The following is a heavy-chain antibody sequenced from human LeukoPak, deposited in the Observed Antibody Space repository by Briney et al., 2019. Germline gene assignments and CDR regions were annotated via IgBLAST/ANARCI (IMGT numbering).Heavy chain of an antibody. CDR3: ARSLSRERVDY. CDR1: GGSISSSSYY. J-gene: IGHJ4*02. D-gene: IGHD6-13*01. CDR2: IYYSGYT. Sequence: PSETLSLTCTVSGGSISSSSYYWGWIRQPPGKGLEWIGSIYYSGYTYYNSSLKSRVIISVDTSKSYFSLRLTSVTAADTAVYYCARSLSRERVDYWGQGTLVTVSS. V-gene: IGHV4-39*02.